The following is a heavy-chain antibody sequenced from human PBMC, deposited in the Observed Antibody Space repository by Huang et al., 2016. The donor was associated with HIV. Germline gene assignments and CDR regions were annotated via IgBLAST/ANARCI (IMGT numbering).Heavy chain of an antibody. CDR2: IGPNSGKT. Sequence: HVQLVQSGADVKKPGASVKVSCKASGYTFDSYGINWVRQAPGQGLEWMGWIGPNSGKTNHAQKLQGRVTMTTDTTTSTAYMELRILTSDDTALYYWARDATGYGTGWSTEFDYWGQGTLVTVSS. CDR1: GYTFDSYG. D-gene: IGHD6-19*01. J-gene: IGHJ4*02. V-gene: IGHV1-18*04. CDR3: ARDATGYGTGWSTEFDY.